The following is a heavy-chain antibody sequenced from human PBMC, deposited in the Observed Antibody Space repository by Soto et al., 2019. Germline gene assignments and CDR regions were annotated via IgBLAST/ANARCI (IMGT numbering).Heavy chain of an antibody. CDR1: GFIFEDFA. V-gene: IGHV3-9*01. D-gene: IGHD3-22*01. CDR2: ISWNSATF. Sequence: EVQLVESGGGLVQPGGSVRLSCVGSGFIFEDFAMNWVRQVPGKGLEWVSGISWNSATFAYADSVKGRFIVSRDNAKNILYLQMNSLRPEDAALYYCAKDVGSYYYDKSAYLYDYWGQGTLVTVSS. CDR3: AKDVGSYYYDKSAYLYDY. J-gene: IGHJ4*02.